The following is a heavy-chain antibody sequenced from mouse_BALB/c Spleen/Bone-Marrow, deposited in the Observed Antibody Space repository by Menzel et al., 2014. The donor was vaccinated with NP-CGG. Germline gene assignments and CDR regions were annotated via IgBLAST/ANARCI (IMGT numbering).Heavy chain of an antibody. V-gene: IGHV4-1*02. Sequence: EVQLQESGGGLVQPGGSLKLSCTASGFDLSRYWMSWVRQAPGKGLEWIGEINPNSRTINYTPSLKERFIISRDNAKNTLYLKMSKARSEDTALYFCAGCGYSGRLAYWGQGTLVTVSA. CDR3: AGCGYSGRLAY. J-gene: IGHJ3*01. CDR1: GFDLSRYW. D-gene: IGHD2-3*01. CDR2: INPNSRTI.